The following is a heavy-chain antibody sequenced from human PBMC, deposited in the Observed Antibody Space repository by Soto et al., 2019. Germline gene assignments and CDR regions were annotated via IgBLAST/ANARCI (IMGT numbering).Heavy chain of an antibody. V-gene: IGHV4-34*01. J-gene: IGHJ4*02. Sequence: QVQLQQWGAGLLKPSETLSLTCAVYGGSFSGCYWSWIRQPPGKGLEWIGEINHSGSTNYNPSLKSRVTISVDTSKNQFSLKLSSVTAADTAVYYCARASPYSSGWLVWGQGTLVTVSS. D-gene: IGHD6-19*01. CDR1: GGSFSGCY. CDR2: INHSGST. CDR3: ARASPYSSGWLV.